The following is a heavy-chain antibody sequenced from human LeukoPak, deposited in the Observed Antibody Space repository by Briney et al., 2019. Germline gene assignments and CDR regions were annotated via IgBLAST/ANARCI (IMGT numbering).Heavy chain of an antibody. V-gene: IGHV3-21*01. CDR3: ASGTRAVGGWFTY. J-gene: IGHJ4*02. Sequence: GGPLRLSCAASGFTFSSYSMNWVRQAPGKGLEWVSSISSSSSYIYYADSVKGRFTISRDNAKNSLYLQMNSLRAEDTAVYYCASGTRAVGGWFTYWGQGTLVTVSS. CDR2: ISSSSSYI. D-gene: IGHD6-19*01. CDR1: GFTFSSYS.